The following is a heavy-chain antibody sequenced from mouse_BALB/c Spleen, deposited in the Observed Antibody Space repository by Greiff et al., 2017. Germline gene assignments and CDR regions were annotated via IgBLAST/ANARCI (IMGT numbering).Heavy chain of an antibody. J-gene: IGHJ4*01. Sequence: EVQGVESGPELVKPGASVKMSCKASGYTFTSYVMHWVKQKPGQGLEWIGYINPYNDGTKYNEKFKGKATLTSDKSSSTAYMELSSLTSEDSAVYYCASAMDGYYAMDYWGQGTSVTVSS. CDR1: GYTFTSYV. CDR3: ASAMDGYYAMDY. CDR2: INPYNDGT. V-gene: IGHV1-14*01. D-gene: IGHD2-3*01.